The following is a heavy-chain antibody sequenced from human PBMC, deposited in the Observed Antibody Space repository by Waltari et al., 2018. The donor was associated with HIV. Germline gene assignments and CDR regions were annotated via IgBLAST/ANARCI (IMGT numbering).Heavy chain of an antibody. D-gene: IGHD6-6*01. CDR1: GYTFTSYD. J-gene: IGHJ5*02. V-gene: IGHV1-8*01. CDR3: ARGDTGGSSSSRRYWFDP. CDR2: MNPNRGNT. Sequence: QVQLVQSGAEVKKPGASVKVSCKASGYTFTSYDINWVRQATGQGLECMGWMNPNRGNTGYAQKVQGRVTMTRNTSISTAYMELSSLRSEDTAVDYCARGDTGGSSSSRRYWFDPWGQGTLVTVSS.